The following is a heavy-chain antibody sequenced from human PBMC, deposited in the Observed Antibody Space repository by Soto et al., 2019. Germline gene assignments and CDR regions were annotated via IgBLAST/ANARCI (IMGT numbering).Heavy chain of an antibody. D-gene: IGHD3-3*01. Sequence: GGSLRLSCAASGFTFSSYSMNWVRQAPGKGLEWVSYISSSSSTIYYADSVKGRFTISRDNAKNSLYLQMNSLRDEDTAVYYCARDRYDFWGGHTYGMDVWGQGTTVTVSS. CDR2: ISSSSSTI. CDR1: GFTFSSYS. J-gene: IGHJ6*02. V-gene: IGHV3-48*02. CDR3: ARDRYDFWGGHTYGMDV.